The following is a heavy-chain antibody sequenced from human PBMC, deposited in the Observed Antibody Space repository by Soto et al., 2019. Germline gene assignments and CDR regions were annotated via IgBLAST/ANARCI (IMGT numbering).Heavy chain of an antibody. CDR1: GFTFSSYG. V-gene: IGHV3-30*18. CDR3: AKDIEEVVYYYGMDV. J-gene: IGHJ6*02. D-gene: IGHD1-26*01. CDR2: ISYDGNNK. Sequence: QVQLVESGGGEVQPGKSLRLSCAASGFTFSSYGMHWVRQAPGKGLEWVALISYDGNNKYYGDSVKGRFTIFRDNSKNTLFLQMNSLRAEDTAVYFCAKDIEEVVYYYGMDVWGHGTTVTVSS.